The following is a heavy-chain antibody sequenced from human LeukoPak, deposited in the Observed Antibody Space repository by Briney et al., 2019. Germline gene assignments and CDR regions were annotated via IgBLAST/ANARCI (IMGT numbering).Heavy chain of an antibody. V-gene: IGHV3-9*01. Sequence: AGGSLRLSCAASGFTFDDYAMHWVRQAPGKGLEWVSGISWNSGSIGYADSVKGRFTISRDNAKNSLYLQMNSLRAEDTALYYCVRDFRFLEDYWGQGTLVTVSS. CDR2: ISWNSGSI. D-gene: IGHD3-3*01. CDR1: GFTFDDYA. J-gene: IGHJ4*02. CDR3: VRDFRFLEDY.